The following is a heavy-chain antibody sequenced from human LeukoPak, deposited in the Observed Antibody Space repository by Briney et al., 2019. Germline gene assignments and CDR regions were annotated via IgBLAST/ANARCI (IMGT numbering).Heavy chain of an antibody. CDR1: GYTFTGYY. J-gene: IGHJ3*02. V-gene: IGHV1-2*02. CDR3: ARDDRMIVVADAFDI. CDR2: INPNSGGT. Sequence: GASVKVSCKASGYTFTGYYMHWVRQAPGQGLEWMGWINPNSGGTNYAQKFQGRVTMTRDTSISTAYMELSRLRSDDTAVYYCARDDRMIVVADAFDIWGQGTMVTVSS. D-gene: IGHD3-22*01.